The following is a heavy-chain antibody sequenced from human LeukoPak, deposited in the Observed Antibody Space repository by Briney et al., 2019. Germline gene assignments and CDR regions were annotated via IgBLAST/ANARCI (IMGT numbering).Heavy chain of an antibody. D-gene: IGHD4-17*01. Sequence: GGSLRLSCAASGFTFSSYEMNWVCQAPGKGLEWVSYISSSGSTIYYADSVKGRFTISRDNAKNSLYLQMNSLRAEDTAVYYCSVETYGDYVDYWGQGTLVTVSS. CDR1: GFTFSSYE. J-gene: IGHJ4*02. V-gene: IGHV3-48*03. CDR3: SVETYGDYVDY. CDR2: ISSSGSTI.